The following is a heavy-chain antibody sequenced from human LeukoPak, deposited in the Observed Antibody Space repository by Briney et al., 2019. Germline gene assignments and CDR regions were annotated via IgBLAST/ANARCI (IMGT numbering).Heavy chain of an antibody. V-gene: IGHV3-30*04. D-gene: IGHD3-9*01. CDR2: ISYDGSNK. Sequence: GGSLRLSCAASGFTFSSYAMHWVRQAPGKGLEWVAVISYDGSNKYYADSVKGRFTISRDNSKNTLYLQMNSLRAEDTAVYYCAKERVDWRYFDYWGQGTLVTVSS. CDR3: AKERVDWRYFDY. J-gene: IGHJ4*02. CDR1: GFTFSSYA.